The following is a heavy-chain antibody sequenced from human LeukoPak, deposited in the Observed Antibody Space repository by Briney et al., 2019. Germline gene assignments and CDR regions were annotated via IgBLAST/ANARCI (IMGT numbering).Heavy chain of an antibody. CDR1: GGSISSSSYY. CDR3: ARHQDCSGGSCYPEYYYGMDV. J-gene: IGHJ6*02. Sequence: SETLSLTCTVSGGSISSSSYYWGWIRQPPGEGLEWIGSIYYSGSTYYNPSLKSRVTISVDTSKNQFSLKLSSVTAADTAVYYCARHQDCSGGSCYPEYYYGMDVWGQGTTVTVSS. V-gene: IGHV4-39*01. D-gene: IGHD2-15*01. CDR2: IYYSGST.